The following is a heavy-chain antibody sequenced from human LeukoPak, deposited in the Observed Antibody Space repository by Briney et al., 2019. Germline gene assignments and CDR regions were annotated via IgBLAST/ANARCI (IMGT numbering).Heavy chain of an antibody. D-gene: IGHD3-22*01. J-gene: IGHJ4*02. V-gene: IGHV4-59*12. CDR2: IYSSGGT. Sequence: SETLSLTCSVSGGSISGYYWSWIRQPPGKGLEWIGYIYSSGGTNYNPSLKSRVTISLDTSKNQFSLKLSSVTAADTAVYYCARDTPYYYDSSGYFFDYWGQGTLVTVSS. CDR1: GGSISGYY. CDR3: ARDTPYYYDSSGYFFDY.